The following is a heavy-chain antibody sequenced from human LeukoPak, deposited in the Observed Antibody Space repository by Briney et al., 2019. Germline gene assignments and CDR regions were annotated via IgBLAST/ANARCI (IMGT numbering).Heavy chain of an antibody. J-gene: IGHJ4*02. Sequence: SETLSLTCAVYGGSFSGYYWSWIRQPPGKGLEWIGEINHSGSTNYNPSLKRRATISVDTSKNQFSLKLSSVPAADTAVYYCARGAYGRAAGLLVRYWGQGTLVTVSS. CDR3: ARGAYGRAAGLLVRY. CDR2: INHSGST. V-gene: IGHV4-34*01. D-gene: IGHD6-13*01. CDR1: GGSFSGYY.